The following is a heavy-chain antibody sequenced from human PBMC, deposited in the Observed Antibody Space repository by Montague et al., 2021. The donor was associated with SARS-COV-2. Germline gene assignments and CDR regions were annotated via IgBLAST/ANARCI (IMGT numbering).Heavy chain of an antibody. CDR1: GFTFSSYG. D-gene: IGHD3-10*01. V-gene: IGHV3-33*01. CDR3: ARLYYYGSGRRMGYYYYGMDV. J-gene: IGHJ6*02. Sequence: SLRLSCAASGFTFSSYGMHWVRQAPGKGLEWAAVIWYDGSNKYYADSVKGRFTISRDNSKNTLYLQMNSLRAEDTAVYYCARLYYYGSGRRMGYYYYGMDVWGQGTTVTVSS. CDR2: IWYDGSNK.